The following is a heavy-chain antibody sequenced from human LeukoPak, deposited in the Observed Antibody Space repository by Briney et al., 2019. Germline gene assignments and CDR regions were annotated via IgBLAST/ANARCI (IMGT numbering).Heavy chain of an antibody. CDR2: ISSSSSTI. CDR1: GFTFSSYS. D-gene: IGHD3-10*01. Sequence: GGSLRLSCAASGFTFSSYSMNWVRQAPGKGLEWVSYISSSSSTIYYADSVKGRITISRDNAKNSLYLQMNSLRDEDTAVYYCARDSSDVRDDYGDFWGQGTLVTVSS. CDR3: ARDSSDVRDDYGDF. J-gene: IGHJ4*02. V-gene: IGHV3-48*02.